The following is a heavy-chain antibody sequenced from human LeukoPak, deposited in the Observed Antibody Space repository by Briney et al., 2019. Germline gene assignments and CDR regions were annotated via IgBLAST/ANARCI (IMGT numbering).Heavy chain of an antibody. CDR2: INSDGSST. V-gene: IGHV3-74*01. J-gene: IGHJ5*02. Sequence: PGGSLRLSCAASGFTFSSHWMHWVRQGPGKGLVWVSRINSDGSSTSYADSVKGRFTISRDNAKNTLYLRMNSLRAEDTAVYYCARGGDSSAFNWFDPWGQGTLVTVSS. CDR1: GFTFSSHW. D-gene: IGHD3-22*01. CDR3: ARGGDSSAFNWFDP.